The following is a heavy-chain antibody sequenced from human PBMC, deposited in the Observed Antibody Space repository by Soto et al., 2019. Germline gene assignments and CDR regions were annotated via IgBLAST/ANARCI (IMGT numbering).Heavy chain of an antibody. CDR3: ARASGEFVDPYHFDF. CDR2: IYPGASDI. Sequence: GESLKTCYRGSGYSFATYWIGWVRQMPGKGLELMGIIYPGASDIRYSPSFQGQVTISADNSITTAYLHWRSLKASDTAIYYCARASGEFVDPYHFDFWGQGTQVTVSS. D-gene: IGHD3-10*01. J-gene: IGHJ4*02. V-gene: IGHV5-51*01. CDR1: GYSFATYW.